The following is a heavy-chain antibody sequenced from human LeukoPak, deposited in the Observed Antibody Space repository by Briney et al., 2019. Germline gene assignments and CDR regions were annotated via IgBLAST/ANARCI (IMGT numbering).Heavy chain of an antibody. D-gene: IGHD1-26*01. CDR3: AKGGKWDVTPFDY. CDR1: GFTFTSYS. V-gene: IGHV3-23*01. Sequence: GGSLRLSCAASGFTFTSYSMNWVRQAPGKGLEWVSTISGGGGSTYYADSVKGRFTISRDNSRNTLYLQVNSLRAEDTAVYYCAKGGKWDVTPFDYWGQGTLVTVSS. CDR2: ISGGGGST. J-gene: IGHJ4*02.